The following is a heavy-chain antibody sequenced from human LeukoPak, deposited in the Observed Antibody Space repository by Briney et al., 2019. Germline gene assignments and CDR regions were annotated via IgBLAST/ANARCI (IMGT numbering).Heavy chain of an antibody. J-gene: IGHJ6*03. Sequence: GGSLRLSCAASGFTFRNYAVSWVRQAPGKGLEWVSAISGSGINTYYADSVKGRFTISRDNSKNTLYLQMNSLRAEDTAVYYCAKGFGELSPTYYYYYYMDVWGKGTTVTISS. CDR2: ISGSGINT. CDR3: AKGFGELSPTYYYYYYMDV. V-gene: IGHV3-23*01. D-gene: IGHD3-10*01. CDR1: GFTFRNYA.